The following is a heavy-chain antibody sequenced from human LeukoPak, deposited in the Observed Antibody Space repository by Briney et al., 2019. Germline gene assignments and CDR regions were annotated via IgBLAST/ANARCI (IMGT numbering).Heavy chain of an antibody. J-gene: IGHJ3*02. Sequence: PGGSLRLSCAASGFTFSRYSMNWVRQAPGKGLEWVSSISSSSSYIYYADSVKGRFTISRDNAKNSLYLQMNSLRAEDTAVYYCARVTDYGDYLDAFDIWGQGTMVTVSS. V-gene: IGHV3-21*01. D-gene: IGHD4-17*01. CDR2: ISSSSSYI. CDR3: ARVTDYGDYLDAFDI. CDR1: GFTFSRYS.